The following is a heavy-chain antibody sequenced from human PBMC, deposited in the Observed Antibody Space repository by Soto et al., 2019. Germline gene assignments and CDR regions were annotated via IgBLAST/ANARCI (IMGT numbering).Heavy chain of an antibody. CDR2: SYYTGST. V-gene: IGHV4-59*01. J-gene: IGHJ5*02. D-gene: IGHD2-15*01. Sequence: SETLSLTCDVCSGCILPYYGSGIRQSPGKGLELIGYSYYTGSTNYNPSLKSRVTISVDTSKNQFSLKLSSVTAADTAVYYCARASGCSGDSCAFDPCGQGTLVTVS. CDR3: ARASGCSGDSCAFDP. CDR1: SGCILPYY.